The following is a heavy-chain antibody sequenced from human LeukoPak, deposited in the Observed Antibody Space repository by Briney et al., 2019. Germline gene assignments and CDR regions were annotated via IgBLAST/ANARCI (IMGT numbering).Heavy chain of an antibody. CDR2: TYYSGST. V-gene: IGHV4-59*08. J-gene: IGHJ4*02. Sequence: SETLSLTCTVSGGSISSYYWSWIRQPPGKGLEWIGYTYYSGSTNYNPSLKSRVTISVDTSKNQFSLKLSSVTAADTAVYYCARGTFYSSSVDYWGQGTLVTVSS. CDR1: GGSISSYY. CDR3: ARGTFYSSSVDY. D-gene: IGHD6-6*01.